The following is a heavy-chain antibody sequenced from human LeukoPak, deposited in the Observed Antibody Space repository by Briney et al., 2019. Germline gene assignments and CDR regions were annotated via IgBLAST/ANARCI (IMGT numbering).Heavy chain of an antibody. CDR3: ARDRPPSSANPDS. V-gene: IGHV3-74*01. Sequence: GGSLRLSCAASGFTFSSYWMHLVRQAPGKGLVWVSRMNSDGSSTSYADSVKGRFTISRDNAKNTLYLQMNSLRAEDTAVYYCARDRPPSSANPDSWGQGTLVTVPS. CDR2: MNSDGSST. J-gene: IGHJ4*02. CDR1: GFTFSSYW. D-gene: IGHD6-19*01.